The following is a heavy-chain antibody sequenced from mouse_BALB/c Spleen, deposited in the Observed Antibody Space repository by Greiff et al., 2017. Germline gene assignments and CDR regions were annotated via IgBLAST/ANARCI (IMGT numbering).Heavy chain of an antibody. CDR2: ISSGGST. CDR1: GFTFSSYA. Sequence: EVKLVESGGGLVKPGGSLKLSCAASGFTFSSYAMSWVRQTPEKRLEWVASISSGGSTYYPDSVKGRFTISRDNARNILYLQMSSLRSEDTAMYYCARRYDGYYPLYAMDYWGEGTSVTVSS. V-gene: IGHV5-6-5*01. D-gene: IGHD2-3*01. CDR3: ARRYDGYYPLYAMDY. J-gene: IGHJ4*01.